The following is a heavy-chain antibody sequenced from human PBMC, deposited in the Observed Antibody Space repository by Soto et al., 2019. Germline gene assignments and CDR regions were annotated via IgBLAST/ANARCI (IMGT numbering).Heavy chain of an antibody. D-gene: IGHD3-10*01. CDR3: ARVNRLSPPIIRLDV. J-gene: IGHJ6*02. V-gene: IGHV1-18*01. CDR1: GYTFTNFG. Sequence: ASVKVSCKASGYTFTNFGLSWVRQAPGQGLEWMGWISDNSGNTNYAQKFQGRVSMTTDTSTSTAYMELRSLRSGDTAVYYCARVNRLSPPIIRLDVWG. CDR2: ISDNSGNT.